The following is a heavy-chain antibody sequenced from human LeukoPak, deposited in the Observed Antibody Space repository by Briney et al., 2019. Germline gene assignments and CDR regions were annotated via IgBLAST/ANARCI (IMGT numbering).Heavy chain of an antibody. CDR2: SGST. V-gene: IGHV4-4*01. CDR1: GFTFSNAW. J-gene: IGHJ1*01. CDR3: ASPRGDDSGGYYTWYFHH. Sequence: GSLRLSCAASGFTFSNAWMSWVRQAPGKGLERIGSGSTYYNPSLKSRVTISVDTSKNQFSLKLSSVTAADTAVYFCASPRGDDSGGYYTWYFHHWGQGILVTVSS. D-gene: IGHD3-22*01.